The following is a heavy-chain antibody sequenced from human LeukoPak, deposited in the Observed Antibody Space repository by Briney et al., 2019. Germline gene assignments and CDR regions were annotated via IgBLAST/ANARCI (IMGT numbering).Heavy chain of an antibody. CDR1: GFTFSTYS. J-gene: IGHJ4*02. V-gene: IGHV3-23*01. D-gene: IGHD1-14*01. Sequence: GGSLRLSCAASGFTFSTYSMNWVRQAAGKGLEWVSNIDNSGGSTYYVDSVKGRFTISRDNSKNMLYLQMNSLRAEDTAVYYCARSPTGSLDYWGQGTLVTVSS. CDR2: IDNSGGST. CDR3: ARSPTGSLDY.